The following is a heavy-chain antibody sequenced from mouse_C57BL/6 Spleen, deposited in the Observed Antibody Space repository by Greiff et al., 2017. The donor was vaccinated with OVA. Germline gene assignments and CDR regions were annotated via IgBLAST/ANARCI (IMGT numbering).Heavy chain of an antibody. CDR2: INYDGSST. J-gene: IGHJ1*03. Sequence: EVKLMESEGGLVQPGSSMKLSCTASGFTFSDYYMAWVRQVPEKGLEWVANINYDGSSTYYLDSLKSRFIISGDNAKNILYLQMSSLKSEDTATYYCARELVWYFDVWGTGTTVTVSS. CDR3: ARELVWYFDV. D-gene: IGHD4-1*01. CDR1: GFTFSDYY. V-gene: IGHV5-16*01.